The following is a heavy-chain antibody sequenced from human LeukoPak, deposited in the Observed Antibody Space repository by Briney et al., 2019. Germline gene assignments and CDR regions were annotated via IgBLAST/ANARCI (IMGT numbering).Heavy chain of an antibody. CDR1: GFTFSSYA. V-gene: IGHV3-23*01. J-gene: IGHJ4*02. Sequence: QTGGSLRLSCAASGFTFSSYAMSWVRRAPGKGLEWVSDISGSGGSTYYADSVKGRFTISRDNSKNTLYLQMNSLRAEDTAVYYCAKGDTYYDYVWGSYRPYGPDYWGQGTLVTVSS. CDR3: AKGDTYYDYVWGSYRPYGPDY. CDR2: ISGSGGST. D-gene: IGHD3-16*02.